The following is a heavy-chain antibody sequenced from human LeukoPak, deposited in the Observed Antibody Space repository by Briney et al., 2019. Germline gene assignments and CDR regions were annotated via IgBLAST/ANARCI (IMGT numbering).Heavy chain of an antibody. V-gene: IGHV2-70*11. Sequence: ESGPTLVNPTRTLTLTCTFSGFSLSTSGMCVSWIRQPPGKALEWLARIDWEDDKYYSTSLKTRLTISKDTSKNQVVLTMTNMDPVDTATYYCAQTFNWNLDYWGQGTLVTVSS. CDR2: IDWEDDK. J-gene: IGHJ4*02. D-gene: IGHD1-1*01. CDR3: AQTFNWNLDY. CDR1: GFSLSTSGMC.